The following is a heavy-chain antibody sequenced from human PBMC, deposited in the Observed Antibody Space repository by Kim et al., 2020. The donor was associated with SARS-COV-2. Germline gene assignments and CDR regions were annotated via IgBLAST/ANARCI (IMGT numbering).Heavy chain of an antibody. CDR2: ISGSGGST. Sequence: GGSLRLSCAASGFTFSSYAMSWVRQAPGMGLEWVSAISGSGGSTYHADSVKGHFTISRDNSKDTLYLQMNSLRAEDTAVYYCAKDSSIAARGDAFDIWGQGTMVTVSS. CDR1: GFTFSSYA. CDR3: AKDSSIAARGDAFDI. V-gene: IGHV3-23*01. D-gene: IGHD6-6*01. J-gene: IGHJ3*02.